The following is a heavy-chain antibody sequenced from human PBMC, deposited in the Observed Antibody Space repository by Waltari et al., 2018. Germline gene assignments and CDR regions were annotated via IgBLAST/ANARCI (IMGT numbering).Heavy chain of an antibody. CDR1: GGSISSYY. Sequence: QVQLQESGPGLVKPSETLSLTCTVSGGSISSYYWSWIRQPPGKGLEWIGYIYYSGSTNYNPSLKTRVTISVDTSKNQFSLKLSSVTAADTAVYYCACYGSADYYYYYMDVWGKGTTVTVSS. CDR3: ACYGSADYYYYYMDV. J-gene: IGHJ6*03. CDR2: IYYSGST. V-gene: IGHV4-59*01. D-gene: IGHD3-10*01.